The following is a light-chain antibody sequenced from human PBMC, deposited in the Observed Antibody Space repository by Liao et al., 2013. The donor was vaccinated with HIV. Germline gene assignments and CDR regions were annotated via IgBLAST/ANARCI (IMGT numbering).Light chain of an antibody. Sequence: SYELTQPPSVSVSPGQTVSITCSGDRLGNKYACWYQQKPGHSPVLVIYQDTKRPSGIPERFSGSNSGNTATLTISGTQAMDEADYYCQAWDSSPVVFGGGTKLTVL. CDR3: QAWDSSPVV. CDR2: QDT. J-gene: IGLJ2*01. V-gene: IGLV3-1*01. CDR1: RLGNKY.